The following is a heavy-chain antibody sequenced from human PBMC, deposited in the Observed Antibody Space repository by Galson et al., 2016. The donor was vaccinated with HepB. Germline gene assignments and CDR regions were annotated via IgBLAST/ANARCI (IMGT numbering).Heavy chain of an antibody. CDR1: GFALGSYI. Sequence: SLRLSCAASGFALGSYIIHWVRQTPGKGLEWVSSINGDSTAIFYADSVKGRFTVYRDNGKKSVYLQANRLRDDDTAVYFCARELEQWLGHFDWWGQGTLVTVSS. CDR2: INGDSTAI. D-gene: IGHD6-19*01. CDR3: ARELEQWLGHFDW. V-gene: IGHV3-48*02. J-gene: IGHJ4*02.